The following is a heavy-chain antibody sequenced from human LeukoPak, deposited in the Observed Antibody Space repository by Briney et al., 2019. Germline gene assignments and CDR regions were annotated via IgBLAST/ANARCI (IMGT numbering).Heavy chain of an antibody. D-gene: IGHD1-14*01. CDR1: GASMTSYY. V-gene: IGHV4-4*07. CDR3: ATEGSGFNK. CDR2: IYNSGST. J-gene: IGHJ4*02. Sequence: PSETLSLTCTVSGASMTSYYWSWIRQPAGKGLEWIGRIYNSGSTNYNPSLKSRLFMSVDTSKNQFSLKLSSVTAADTAVYYCATEGSGFNKWGQGTLVTVSS.